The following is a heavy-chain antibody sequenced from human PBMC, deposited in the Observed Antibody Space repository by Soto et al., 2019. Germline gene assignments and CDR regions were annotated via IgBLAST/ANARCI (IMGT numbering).Heavy chain of an antibody. CDR3: ARFVWGVDIVSAVGAFDI. D-gene: IGHD5-12*01. V-gene: IGHV3-11*01. J-gene: IGHJ3*02. Sequence: PGGSLRLSCAASGFTFSDYYMSWIRPAPGKGLEWVSYISSSGSTIYYADSVKGRFTISRDNAKNSLYLQMNSLRAEDTAVYYCARFVWGVDIVSAVGAFDIWGQGTMVTVSS. CDR1: GFTFSDYY. CDR2: ISSSGSTI.